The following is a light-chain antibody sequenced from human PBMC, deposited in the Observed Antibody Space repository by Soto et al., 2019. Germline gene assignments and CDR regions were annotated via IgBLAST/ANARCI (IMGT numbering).Light chain of an antibody. J-gene: IGLJ3*02. CDR1: SSDVGGYNY. CDR2: EVS. CDR3: SSYTSSSTLV. Sequence: QSALTQPASVSGSPGQSITISCTGTSSDVGGYNYVSWNQQHPGKAPKLMIYEVSNRPSGVSNRFSGSKSGNTDSLTISGLQAEDEADYYCSSYTSSSTLVFGGGTKVTVL. V-gene: IGLV2-14*01.